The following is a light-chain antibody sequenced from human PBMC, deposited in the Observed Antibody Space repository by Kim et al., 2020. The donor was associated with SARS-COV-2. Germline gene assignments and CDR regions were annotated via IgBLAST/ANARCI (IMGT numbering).Light chain of an antibody. CDR1: QNIRPSH. J-gene: IGKJ1*01. Sequence: PGEGATLSCKAGQNIRPSHLSWYQLKPGQAPRLLIYGASIRATGIPARFSGRGAGADFTLTINRLEPEDFATYYCHVYSSSSRWTIGRGTKVDIK. CDR3: HVYSSSSRWT. V-gene: IGKV3-20*01. CDR2: GAS.